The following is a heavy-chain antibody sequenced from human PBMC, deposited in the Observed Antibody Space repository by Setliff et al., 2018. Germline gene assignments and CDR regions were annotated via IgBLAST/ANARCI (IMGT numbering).Heavy chain of an antibody. CDR1: GYTFSTYA. Sequence: RASVKVSCKASGYTFSTYAIHWVRQAHGQRPDWMGWINAGNGITKYSQKFQGRVTITRDTSASTAYMELSSLRSDDTAVYYCARIGPSNWGIRGYNWLDPWGQGTLVTVSS. V-gene: IGHV1-3*01. CDR2: INAGNGIT. CDR3: ARIGPSNWGIRGYNWLDP. J-gene: IGHJ5*02. D-gene: IGHD3-10*01.